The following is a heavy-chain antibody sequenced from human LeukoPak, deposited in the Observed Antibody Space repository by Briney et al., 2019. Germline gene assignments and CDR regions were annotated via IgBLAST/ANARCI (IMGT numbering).Heavy chain of an antibody. J-gene: IGHJ4*02. CDR1: GFTFSSYD. V-gene: IGHV3-23*01. Sequence: PGGSLRLSCAASGFTFSSYDMTWVRQAPGKGLEWVSSISGSGGSTNYADSVKGRFTISRDISKNTLCLQMNSLRAEDTAVYYCAKGSQSGAYSPRVWGQGTLVTVSS. D-gene: IGHD1-26*01. CDR2: ISGSGGST. CDR3: AKGSQSGAYSPRV.